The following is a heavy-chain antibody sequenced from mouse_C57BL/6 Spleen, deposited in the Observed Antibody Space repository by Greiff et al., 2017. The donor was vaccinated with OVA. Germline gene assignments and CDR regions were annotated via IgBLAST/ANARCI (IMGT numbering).Heavy chain of an antibody. CDR3: TRGSNYFFDY. Sequence: EVQLVESGGGLVQPGGSMKLSCAASGFTFSDAWMDWVRQSPEKGLEWVAEIRNKANNHATYYAESVKGRFTISRDDSKSSVYLQMNSLRAEDTGIYYCTRGSNYFFDYWGQGTTLTVSS. V-gene: IGHV6-6*01. CDR1: GFTFSDAW. J-gene: IGHJ2*01. CDR2: IRNKANNHAT. D-gene: IGHD2-5*01.